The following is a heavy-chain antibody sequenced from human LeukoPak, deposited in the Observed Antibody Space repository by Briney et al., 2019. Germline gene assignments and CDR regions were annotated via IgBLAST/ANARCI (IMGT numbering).Heavy chain of an antibody. D-gene: IGHD4-17*01. Sequence: GGSLRLSCGASELAFKNVWMSWVRQAPGKGLEWVGRISSKSDGGTTDYAAPVKGRFTISRDDSTNTLSLQMSGLKAEDTALYFCITGPHDYGDFTFGYWGQGTLVTVSS. CDR1: ELAFKNVW. CDR3: ITGPHDYGDFTFGY. V-gene: IGHV3-15*01. CDR2: ISSKSDGGTT. J-gene: IGHJ4*02.